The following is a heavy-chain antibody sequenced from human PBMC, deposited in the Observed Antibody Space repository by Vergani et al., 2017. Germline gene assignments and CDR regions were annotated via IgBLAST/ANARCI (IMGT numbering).Heavy chain of an antibody. J-gene: IGHJ4*02. Sequence: QITLTESGPTLVKPTQTLTLTCTASGFSVSSSGVGVAWIRQPPGKALECLAIIYWNDDKRYSPSLMGRPTIAKDTSRNQVVLTMTNMDPGDTATYYCEHRDILDDNYEYFDYWGPGTLVTVCS. D-gene: IGHD4-11*01. CDR2: IYWNDDK. V-gene: IGHV2-5*01. CDR3: EHRDILDDNYEYFDY. CDR1: GFSVSSSGVG.